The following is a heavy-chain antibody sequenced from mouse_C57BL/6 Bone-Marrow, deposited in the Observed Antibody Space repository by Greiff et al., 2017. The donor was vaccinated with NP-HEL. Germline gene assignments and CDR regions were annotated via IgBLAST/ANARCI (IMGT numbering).Heavy chain of an antibody. Sequence: EVKLEESGGGLVQPGGSLKLSCAASGFTFSDYYMYWVRQTPEKRLEWVAYISNGGGSTYYPDTVKGRFTISRDNAKNTLYLQMSRLKSEDTAMYYCARSGGPWAMDYWGQGTSVTVSS. V-gene: IGHV5-12*01. CDR3: ARSGGPWAMDY. J-gene: IGHJ4*01. CDR2: ISNGGGST. D-gene: IGHD1-3*01. CDR1: GFTFSDYY.